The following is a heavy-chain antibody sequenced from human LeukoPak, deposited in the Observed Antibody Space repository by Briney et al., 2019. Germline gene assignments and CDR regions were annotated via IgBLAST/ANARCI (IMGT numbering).Heavy chain of an antibody. D-gene: IGHD6-19*01. CDR2: INYSGSA. CDR1: GDSINSAY. Sequence: PSETLSLTCTVSGDSINSAYWSWMRQPPGKGLEWIGYINYSGSASYNPSLKGRGTMSVDTSTNQFSLKLRSVTAADTAVYYCARRKSSGPSKDWFDPWGQGILVTVSS. V-gene: IGHV4-59*08. CDR3: ARRKSSGPSKDWFDP. J-gene: IGHJ5*02.